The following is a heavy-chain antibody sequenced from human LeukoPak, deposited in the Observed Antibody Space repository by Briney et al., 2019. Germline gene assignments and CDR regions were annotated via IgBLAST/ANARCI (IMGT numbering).Heavy chain of an antibody. J-gene: IGHJ4*02. CDR2: FDPEDGET. Sequence: ASVKVSCKVSGYTLTELSMHWVRQAPGEGLEWMGGFDPEDGETIYAQKFQGRVTMTEDTSTDTAYMELSSLRSEDTAVYYCATSAMYYYDSSGYSHYFDYWGQGTLVTVSS. V-gene: IGHV1-24*01. CDR3: ATSAMYYYDSSGYSHYFDY. D-gene: IGHD3-22*01. CDR1: GYTLTELS.